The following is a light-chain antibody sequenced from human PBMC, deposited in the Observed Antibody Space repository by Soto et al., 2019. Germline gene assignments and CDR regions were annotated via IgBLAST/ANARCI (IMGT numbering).Light chain of an antibody. CDR2: DND. J-gene: IGLJ3*02. Sequence: QSVLTQPPSVSAAPGQKVTISCSGSSSNIGSNHVSWHQQLPGTAPHLLIYDNDKRPSGIPDRFSGSKFGTSATLGITGLQTGDEADYYCGTWDSSLSVVLFGGGTKVTVL. CDR3: GTWDSSLSVVL. V-gene: IGLV1-51*01. CDR1: SSNIGSNH.